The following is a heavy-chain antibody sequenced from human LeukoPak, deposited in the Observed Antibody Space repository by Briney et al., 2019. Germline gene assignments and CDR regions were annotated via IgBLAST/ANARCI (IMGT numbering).Heavy chain of an antibody. CDR3: AKDPSSFGYPNYFAY. CDR1: GFTFRSSG. CDR2: ISYDGSNK. V-gene: IGHV3-30*18. D-gene: IGHD5-18*01. Sequence: GRSLRLSCAASGFTFRSSGMHWVRQAPGKGLEWVALISYDGSNKYYADAVRGRFTISRDNSKNTLYLQMNSLRAEDTAVYYCAKDPSSFGYPNYFAYWGQGTLVTVSS. J-gene: IGHJ4*02.